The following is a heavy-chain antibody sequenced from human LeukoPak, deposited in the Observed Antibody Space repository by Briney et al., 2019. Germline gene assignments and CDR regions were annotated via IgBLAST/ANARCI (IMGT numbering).Heavy chain of an antibody. Sequence: GASVKVSCKASGYTLTSYDINWVRQATGQGLEWMGWMNPNSGNTGYAQKFQGRVTMTRNTSISTAYMELSSLRSEDTAVYYCARAVRGVIIKNYYYYMDVWGKGTTVTVSS. V-gene: IGHV1-8*01. CDR2: MNPNSGNT. J-gene: IGHJ6*03. D-gene: IGHD3-10*01. CDR1: GYTLTSYD. CDR3: ARAVRGVIIKNYYYYMDV.